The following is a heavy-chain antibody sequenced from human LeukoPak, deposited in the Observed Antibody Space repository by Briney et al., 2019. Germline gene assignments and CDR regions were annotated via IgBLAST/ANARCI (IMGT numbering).Heavy chain of an antibody. V-gene: IGHV4-39*01. CDR2: VYYSGST. Sequence: SETLSLTCTVSGGSISSSSYYWGWIRQPPGKGLEWIGSVYYSGSTYYNPSLKSRVTISVDTSKDQFSLKLSSVTAADTAVYYCARRKDTATDYWGQGTLVTVSS. D-gene: IGHD5-18*01. CDR1: GGSISSSSYY. J-gene: IGHJ4*02. CDR3: ARRKDTATDY.